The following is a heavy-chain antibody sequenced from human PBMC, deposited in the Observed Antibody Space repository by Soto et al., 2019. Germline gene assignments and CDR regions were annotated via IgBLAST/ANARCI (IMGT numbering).Heavy chain of an antibody. CDR1: GFTFSSYA. V-gene: IGHV3-64D*06. CDR3: VKGSSYYYGSGSYYLFDY. Sequence: GESLKISCSASGFTFSSYAMHWVRQAPGKGLEYVSAISSNGGSTYYADSVKGRFTISRDNSKNTLYLQMSSLRAEDTAVYYCVKGSSYYYGSGSYYLFDYWGQGTLVTVSS. J-gene: IGHJ4*02. D-gene: IGHD3-10*01. CDR2: ISSNGGST.